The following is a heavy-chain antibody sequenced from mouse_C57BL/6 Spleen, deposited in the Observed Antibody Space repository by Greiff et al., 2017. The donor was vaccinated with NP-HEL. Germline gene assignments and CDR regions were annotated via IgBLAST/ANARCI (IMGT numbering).Heavy chain of an antibody. CDR2: IYPGDGDN. Sequence: QVQLQQSGAELVKPGASVKISCKASGYAFSSYWMDWVKQRPGKGLEWIGQIYPGDGDNNYNGKFKGKATLTADQYYSTAYMQFSSLTSEDSAVYFWARPYSNDYAMDYWGQGTSVTVSS. CDR1: GYAFSSYW. V-gene: IGHV1-80*01. J-gene: IGHJ4*01. CDR3: ARPYSNDYAMDY. D-gene: IGHD2-5*01.